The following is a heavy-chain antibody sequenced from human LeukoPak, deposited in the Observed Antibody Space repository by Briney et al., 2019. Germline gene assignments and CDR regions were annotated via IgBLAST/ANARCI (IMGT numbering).Heavy chain of an antibody. V-gene: IGHV3-23*01. D-gene: IGHD3-22*01. CDR3: AKTYDSSGYWGFDY. CDR1: GFTFSSYA. Sequence: GGSLRLSCAASGFTFSSYAMSWVRQAPGKGLEWVSAISGSGGSTYYADSVKGRFTISRDNSKNTLYLQMNSLRAEDTAAYYCAKTYDSSGYWGFDYWGQGTLVTVSS. J-gene: IGHJ4*02. CDR2: ISGSGGST.